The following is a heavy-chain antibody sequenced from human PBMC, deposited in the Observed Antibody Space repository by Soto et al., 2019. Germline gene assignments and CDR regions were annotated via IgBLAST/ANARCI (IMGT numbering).Heavy chain of an antibody. Sequence: PSETLSLTCTVSGGSISSGGYYWSWIRQHPGKGLEWIGYIYYSGSTYYNPSLKSRVTISVDTSKNQFSLKLSSVTAADTAVYYCAKLIAARLISAFDIWGQGTMVTVSS. CDR1: GGSISSGGYY. CDR2: IYYSGST. CDR3: AKLIAARLISAFDI. V-gene: IGHV4-31*03. J-gene: IGHJ3*02. D-gene: IGHD6-6*01.